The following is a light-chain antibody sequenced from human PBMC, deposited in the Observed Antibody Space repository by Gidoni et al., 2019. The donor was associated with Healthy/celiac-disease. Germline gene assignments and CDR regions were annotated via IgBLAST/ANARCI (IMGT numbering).Light chain of an antibody. V-gene: IGKV1-39*01. CDR1: QSISSY. CDR2: AAS. J-gene: IGKJ1*01. Sequence: DIQMTQSPSSLSASVGDRVTITCRASQSISSYFNWYQQKPGKAHKLLIYAASSLQSGVPSRFSGSGSGTDCTLTISRLQPEDVATYYCQQSYSTPWTFGQGTKVEIK. CDR3: QQSYSTPWT.